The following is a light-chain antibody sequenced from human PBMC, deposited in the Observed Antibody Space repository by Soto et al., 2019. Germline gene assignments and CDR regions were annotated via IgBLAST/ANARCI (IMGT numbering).Light chain of an antibody. CDR3: KHYNSXSEA. CDR1: QTISSW. Sequence: DIQMTQSPSTLSGSVGDIVTITGRASQTISSWLACYQQKPGKAPKLLIYKASTLKIGVTSRLSGSGSGTEFTLTISSLQPDDFATYYCKHYNSXSEAFGQGTKV. V-gene: IGKV1-5*03. CDR2: KAS. J-gene: IGKJ1*01.